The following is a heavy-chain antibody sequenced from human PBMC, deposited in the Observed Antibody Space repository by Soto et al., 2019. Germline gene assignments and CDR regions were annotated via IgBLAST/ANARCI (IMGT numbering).Heavy chain of an antibody. V-gene: IGHV1-2*02. CDR1: VSTFTGYY. CDR2: INPNSGGT. J-gene: IGHJ5*02. CDR3: ASSRSGYPFS. D-gene: IGHD3-22*01. Sequence: AAVKVWCKASVSTFTGYYMHWVRQAPGQGLEWMGWINPNSGGTNYAQKFQGRVTMTRDTSISTAYMELSRLRSDDTAVYYCASSRSGYPFSWGQGTVVIVSS.